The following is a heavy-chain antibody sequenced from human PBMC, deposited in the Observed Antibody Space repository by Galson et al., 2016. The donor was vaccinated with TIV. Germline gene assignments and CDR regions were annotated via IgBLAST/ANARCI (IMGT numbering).Heavy chain of an antibody. Sequence: SLRLSCAGSGFIVNTNYMGWVRQAPGEGLEWVSVIYSDGTIYYADSLQGRFTVSRDNSKNTLYLQMSSLRPADTAVYYCGRAGGSYFDYWGRGTLVTVSS. D-gene: IGHD3-10*01. CDR2: IYSDGTI. V-gene: IGHV3-66*02. CDR3: GRAGGSYFDY. J-gene: IGHJ4*02. CDR1: GFIVNTNY.